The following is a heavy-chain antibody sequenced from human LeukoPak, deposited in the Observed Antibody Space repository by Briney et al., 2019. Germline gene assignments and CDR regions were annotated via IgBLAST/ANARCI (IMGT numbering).Heavy chain of an antibody. CDR3: ARDRRFPFGRAAAPFDY. Sequence: SETLSLTCTVSGGSISSSSYYWGWIPQPPGKGLEWFGSIYYSGSTYYNPSVKSRVTISVDNSKNQFSLKLSSVTAADTAVYYCARDRRFPFGRAAAPFDYWGQGTLVTVSS. V-gene: IGHV4-39*07. J-gene: IGHJ4*02. D-gene: IGHD6-13*01. CDR2: IYYSGST. CDR1: GGSISSSSYY.